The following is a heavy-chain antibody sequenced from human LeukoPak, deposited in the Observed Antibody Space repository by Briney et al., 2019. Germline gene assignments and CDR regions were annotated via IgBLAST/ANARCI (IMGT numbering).Heavy chain of an antibody. D-gene: IGHD5-18*01. CDR2: IFSST. V-gene: IGHV3-53*01. Sequence: GGSLRLSCTVSGFTVSSNSMSWVRQAPGKGLEWVSFIFSSTHYSDSVKGRFTISRDNAKNSLYLQMNSLRVEDTALYYCARDRAMDDYWGQGTLVTVSS. CDR1: GFTVSSNS. CDR3: ARDRAMDDY. J-gene: IGHJ4*02.